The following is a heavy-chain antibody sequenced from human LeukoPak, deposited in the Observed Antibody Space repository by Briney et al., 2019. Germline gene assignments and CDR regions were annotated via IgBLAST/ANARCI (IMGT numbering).Heavy chain of an antibody. Sequence: GGSLRLSCAASGFTFSSYDMHWVRQAPGKGLEWVAVIWYDGSNKYYADSVKGRFTISRDNSKNTLYLQMNSLRAEDTAVYYCARDLAYSSGWYGYYYGMDVWGQGTTVTVSS. J-gene: IGHJ6*02. CDR3: ARDLAYSSGWYGYYYGMDV. D-gene: IGHD6-19*01. CDR2: IWYDGSNK. CDR1: GFTFSSYD. V-gene: IGHV3-33*01.